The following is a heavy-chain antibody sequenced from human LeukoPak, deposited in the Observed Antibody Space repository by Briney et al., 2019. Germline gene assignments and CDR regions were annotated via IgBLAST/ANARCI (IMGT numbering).Heavy chain of an antibody. CDR1: GYTFTSYG. V-gene: IGHV1-18*04. CDR3: ARVWEDYYGSANWFDP. Sequence: ASVKVSCKASGYTFTSYGISWVRQAPGQGLEWMGWISAYNGNTNYAQKLQGRVTMTTDTSTSTAYTELRSLRSDDTAVYYCARVWEDYYGSANWFDPWGQGTLVTVSS. J-gene: IGHJ5*02. D-gene: IGHD3-10*01. CDR2: ISAYNGNT.